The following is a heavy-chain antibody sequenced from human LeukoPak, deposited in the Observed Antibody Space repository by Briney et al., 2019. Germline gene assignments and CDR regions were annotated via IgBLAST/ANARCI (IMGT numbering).Heavy chain of an antibody. V-gene: IGHV3-64*01. D-gene: IGHD3-10*01. CDR1: GFTFSRFD. CDR3: AREKVRGVIHGMDV. J-gene: IGHJ6*02. CDR2: VTRNGDRP. Sequence: PGGSLRLSCAASGFTFSRFDMPWVRQAPGKGLEYVSGVTRNGDRPFYAKSVKGRFTISRDNSKNTLYLQMGSLRAEDMAVYYCAREKVRGVIHGMDVWGQGTTVTVSS.